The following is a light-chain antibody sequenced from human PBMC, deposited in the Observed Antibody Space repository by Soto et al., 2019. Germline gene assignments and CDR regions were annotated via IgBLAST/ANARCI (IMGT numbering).Light chain of an antibody. CDR2: GAS. V-gene: IGKV3-20*01. CDR3: QQYGSSPRT. J-gene: IGKJ2*01. Sequence: EIELTQSPGTLSLSPGERATLSCRASQSVSSSYLAWYQQKPGQAPRLLIYGASSRATGIPDRFSGSGSGTDFTLTIRRLEPEDFAVYYCQQYGSSPRTFGQGTKMEIK. CDR1: QSVSSSY.